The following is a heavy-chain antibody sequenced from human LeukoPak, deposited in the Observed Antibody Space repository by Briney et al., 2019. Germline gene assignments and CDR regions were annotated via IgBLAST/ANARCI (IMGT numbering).Heavy chain of an antibody. D-gene: IGHD2-2*01. V-gene: IGHV3-23*01. CDR2: ISGSGVST. Sequence: PGGSLRLSCAASGFTFDDYGMSWVPQAPGKGLEWVSAISGSGVSTYYADSVKGRFTISRDNSKNTLYLQMNSLRAEDTAVYYCAKPRILYYCSSTSCHEGGFDCWGQGTLVTVSS. CDR3: AKPRILYYCSSTSCHEGGFDC. CDR1: GFTFDDYG. J-gene: IGHJ4*02.